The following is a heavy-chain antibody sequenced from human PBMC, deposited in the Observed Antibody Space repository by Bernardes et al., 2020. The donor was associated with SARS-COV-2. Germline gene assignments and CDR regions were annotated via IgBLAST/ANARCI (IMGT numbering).Heavy chain of an antibody. CDR2: ISGSGGST. CDR1: GFTFSTYA. V-gene: IGHV3-23*01. J-gene: IGHJ4*02. D-gene: IGHD3-3*01. CDR3: AKDFWSGWNYFDY. Sequence: GGSLRLSCAASGFTFSTYAMTWVRQAPGKGLEWVSGISGSGGSTYYADSVKGRFTISRDNSKNTLYLEMNSLRAEDTAVYYCAKDFWSGWNYFDYWGQGTLVTVSS.